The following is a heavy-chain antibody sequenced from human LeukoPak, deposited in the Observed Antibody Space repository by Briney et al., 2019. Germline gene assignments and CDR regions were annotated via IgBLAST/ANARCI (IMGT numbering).Heavy chain of an antibody. CDR2: FDPEDGET. J-gene: IGHJ4*02. D-gene: IGHD3-10*01. V-gene: IGHV1-24*01. Sequence: ASVKVSCKVSGYTLTELSMHWVRQAPGKGPEWMGGFDPEDGETIYAQKFQGRVTMTRDTSTSTVYMELSSLRSEDTAVYYCARDHVVGSGSPTDYWGQGTLVTVSS. CDR3: ARDHVVGSGSPTDY. CDR1: GYTLTELS.